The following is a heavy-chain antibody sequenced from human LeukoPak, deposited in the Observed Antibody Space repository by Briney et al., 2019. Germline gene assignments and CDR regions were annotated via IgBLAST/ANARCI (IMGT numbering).Heavy chain of an antibody. D-gene: IGHD1-26*01. Sequence: SETLSLTCAVYGGSFSGYYWSWIRQPPGKGLEWVGEINHSGSTNYNPSLKSRVTISVDTSKNQFSLKLSSVTAADTAVYYCARGEWELGYWGQGTLVTVSS. CDR1: GGSFSGYY. CDR2: INHSGST. J-gene: IGHJ4*02. CDR3: ARGEWELGY. V-gene: IGHV4-34*01.